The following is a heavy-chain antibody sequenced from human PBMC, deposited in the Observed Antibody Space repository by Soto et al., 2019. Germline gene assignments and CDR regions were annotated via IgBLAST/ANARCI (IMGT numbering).Heavy chain of an antibody. CDR3: ARTSSGWDLEDY. J-gene: IGHJ4*02. D-gene: IGHD6-19*01. Sequence: PGPSVKVSCKASGYTFTGYYMHWVRQAPGQGLEWMGWINPNSGGTNYAQKFQGRVTMTRDTSISTAYMELSRLRSDDTAVYYCARTSSGWDLEDYWGQGTLVTVYS. CDR2: INPNSGGT. CDR1: GYTFTGYY. V-gene: IGHV1-2*02.